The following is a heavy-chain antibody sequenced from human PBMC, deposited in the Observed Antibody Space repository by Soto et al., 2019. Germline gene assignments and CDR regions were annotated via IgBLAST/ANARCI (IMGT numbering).Heavy chain of an antibody. J-gene: IGHJ4*02. CDR1: GGIFSTYA. CDR2: IIPLFGTP. D-gene: IGHD3-10*01. V-gene: IGHV1-69*01. Sequence: QVQLVHSGAEVKKPGSSVKVSCKASGGIFSTYAISWLRQAPGQGLEWMGGIIPLFGTPNYAQRFQGRVTITADESTSTAYMELSRLRSEDTAVYYCARDRDDYGSGNYYNRIGFWGQGTLVTVSS. CDR3: ARDRDDYGSGNYYNRIGF.